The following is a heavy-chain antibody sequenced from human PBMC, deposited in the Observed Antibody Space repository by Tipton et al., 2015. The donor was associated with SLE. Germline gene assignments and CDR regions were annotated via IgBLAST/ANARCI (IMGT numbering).Heavy chain of an antibody. CDR2: INHSGST. V-gene: IGHV4-34*01. CDR1: GGSFSGFY. CDR3: ARGLGYSSSWFRGAFDI. Sequence: TLSLTCAVYGGSFSGFYWSWVRQPPGKGLEWLGEINHSGSTNDSPSLKSRVTISVDTSKNQFSLKLSSVTAADTAVYYCARGLGYSSSWFRGAFDIWGQGTMVTVSS. D-gene: IGHD6-13*01. J-gene: IGHJ3*02.